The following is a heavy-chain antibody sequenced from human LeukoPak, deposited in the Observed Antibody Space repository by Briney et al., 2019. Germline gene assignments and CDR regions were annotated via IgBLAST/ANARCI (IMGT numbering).Heavy chain of an antibody. CDR3: AKDIGYCSSTSCYYYYMDV. CDR2: ISWDGGST. Sequence: GGTLRLSCAASGFTFDDYAMHWVRQAPGKGLEWVSLISWDGGSTYYADSVKGRFTISRDNSKNSLYLQMNSLRAEDTALYYCAKDIGYCSSTSCYYYYMDVWGKGTTVTVS. D-gene: IGHD2-2*01. CDR1: GFTFDDYA. J-gene: IGHJ6*03. V-gene: IGHV3-43D*03.